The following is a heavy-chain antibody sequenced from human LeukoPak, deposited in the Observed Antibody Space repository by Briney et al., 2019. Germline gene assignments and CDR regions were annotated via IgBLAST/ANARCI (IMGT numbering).Heavy chain of an antibody. CDR3: ATGSEWELKY. D-gene: IGHD1-26*01. J-gene: IGHJ4*02. Sequence: ASVKVSCKASGYTFTSYGISWVRQAPGQGLEWMGWISAYNGNTNYAQKLQGRVTMTEDTSTDTAYMELSSLRSEDTAVYYCATGSEWELKYWGQGTLVTVSS. V-gene: IGHV1-18*01. CDR1: GYTFTSYG. CDR2: ISAYNGNT.